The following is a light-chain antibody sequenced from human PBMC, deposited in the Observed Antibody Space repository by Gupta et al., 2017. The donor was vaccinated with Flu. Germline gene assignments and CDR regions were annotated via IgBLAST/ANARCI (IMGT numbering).Light chain of an antibody. CDR2: EDR. CDR1: KLGEKY. CDR3: QAWDSSTVV. V-gene: IGLV3-1*01. Sequence: STGKTSRITCSGGKLGEKYAYWYQQKPGQSPVVVIYEDRKRPSGIPERFSGSNSGNTATLTISGTQAMDEADYYCQAWDSSTVVFGGGTKLTVL. J-gene: IGLJ3*02.